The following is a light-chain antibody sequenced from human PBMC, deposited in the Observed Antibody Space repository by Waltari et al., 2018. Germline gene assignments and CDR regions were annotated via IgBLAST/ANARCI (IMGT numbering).Light chain of an antibody. CDR3: QQRRDWPLT. J-gene: IGKJ4*01. CDR1: QSVTNY. Sequence: DIVLTQSPAILSLSPGERASLSCRASQSVTNYLAWYQQKPGQAPRLLIYDTSNRATGIPARFSGSGFGTDFTLTISSLEPEDFAVYYCQQRRDWPLTFGGGTKV. V-gene: IGKV3-11*01. CDR2: DTS.